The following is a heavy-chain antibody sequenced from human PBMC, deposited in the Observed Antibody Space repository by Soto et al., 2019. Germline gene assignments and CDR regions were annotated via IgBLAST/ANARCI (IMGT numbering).Heavy chain of an antibody. CDR2: IGGRATSA. D-gene: IGHD3-22*01. Sequence: EVQLLESGVGLVQPGGSLRLSSAASGFTFSNYAMSWVRQAPGKGLEWVSGIGGRATSAYYADSVKGRFAISRDNSYNTLFLQLNSLRAEDTAVYYCAKSRYSDSSGDFYDFWGQGTLVSVSS. CDR1: GFTFSNYA. V-gene: IGHV3-23*01. J-gene: IGHJ4*02. CDR3: AKSRYSDSSGDFYDF.